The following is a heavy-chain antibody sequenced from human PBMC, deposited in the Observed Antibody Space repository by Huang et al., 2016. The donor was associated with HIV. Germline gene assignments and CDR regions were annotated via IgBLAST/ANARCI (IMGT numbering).Heavy chain of an antibody. CDR3: ASGTHSDRTLDF. CDR2: IDHSGST. CDR1: GGSFTGYY. Sequence: QVQLQQWGAGLLKPSETLSLTCAVYGGSFTGYYWSWFRQPPGQGLEWIGEIDHSGSTTTSQSPKSRVTMSVDTSKNQFSLKLISGTAADTGVYYCASGTHSDRTLDFWGQGTLVTVSS. D-gene: IGHD2-2*01. J-gene: IGHJ4*02. V-gene: IGHV4-34*01.